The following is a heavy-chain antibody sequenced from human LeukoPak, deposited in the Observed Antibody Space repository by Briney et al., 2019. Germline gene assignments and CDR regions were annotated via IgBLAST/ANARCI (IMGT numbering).Heavy chain of an antibody. CDR2: IYTSGST. CDR1: GGSISSGSYY. CDR3: ARLKYYYDSSGSRAEYFQH. D-gene: IGHD3-22*01. Sequence: SETLFLTCTVSGGSISSGSYYWSWIRQPAGKGLEWIGRIYTSGSTNYNPSLKSRVTISVDTSKNQFSLKLSSVTAADTAVYYCARLKYYYDSSGSRAEYFQHWGQGTLVTASS. V-gene: IGHV4-61*02. J-gene: IGHJ1*01.